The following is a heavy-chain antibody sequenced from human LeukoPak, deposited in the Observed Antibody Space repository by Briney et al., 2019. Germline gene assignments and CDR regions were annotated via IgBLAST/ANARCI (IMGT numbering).Heavy chain of an antibody. CDR3: AKSGYNRFDY. CDR1: GFPLSRSA. Sequence: GGSLRLSCAASGFPLSRSAMSWVRQAPGKGLEWVSNISGSGSGGSTYYADSVKGRFTISRDNSKNTLYLQMNSLRAEDTAVYYCAKSGYNRFDYWGQGTLVTVSS. CDR2: ISGSGSGGST. D-gene: IGHD5-24*01. J-gene: IGHJ4*02. V-gene: IGHV3-23*01.